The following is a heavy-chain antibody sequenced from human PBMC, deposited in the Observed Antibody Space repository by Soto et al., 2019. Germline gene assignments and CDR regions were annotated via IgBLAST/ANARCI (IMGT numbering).Heavy chain of an antibody. CDR3: ARSVEGHFDY. V-gene: IGHV3-48*02. Sequence: EVQLVESGGDLVQRGGSLRLSCAASGFTFNIYSMNWVRQAPGKGLEWFSYITSDTKTIKYADSVKGRFTISRDNAKNSVYLQMNSLRDEDPAVYYWARSVEGHFDYWGQGTVVTVSS. J-gene: IGHJ4*02. CDR2: ITSDTKTI. CDR1: GFTFNIYS. D-gene: IGHD6-19*01.